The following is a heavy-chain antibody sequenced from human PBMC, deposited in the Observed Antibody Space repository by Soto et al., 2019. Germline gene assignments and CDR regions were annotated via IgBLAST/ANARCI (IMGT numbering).Heavy chain of an antibody. CDR2: IIPIFGTA. V-gene: IGHV1-69*13. J-gene: IGHJ6*02. Sequence: GASVKVSCKASGGTFSSYAISWVRQAPGQGLEWMGGIIPIFGTANYAQKFQGRVTITADESTSTAYMELSSLRSEDTAVYYCARETTVTTNYYYYYGMDVWGQGTTVTVSS. CDR1: GGTFSSYA. CDR3: ARETTVTTNYYYYYGMDV. D-gene: IGHD4-17*01.